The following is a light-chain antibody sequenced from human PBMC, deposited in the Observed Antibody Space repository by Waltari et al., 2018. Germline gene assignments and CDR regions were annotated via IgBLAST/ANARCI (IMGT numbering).Light chain of an antibody. CDR1: QSVSRA. J-gene: IGKJ1*01. V-gene: IGKV3-20*01. CDR2: GAS. CDR3: QHYLRLPVT. Sequence: EIVFTQSPGTLSLSLGERATVSCTASQSVSRALAWYQQKPGQAPRLLTYGASTRATGIPDRFSGSGSGTDFSLTISRLEPDDFAVYYCQHYLRLPVTFGQGTTVEI.